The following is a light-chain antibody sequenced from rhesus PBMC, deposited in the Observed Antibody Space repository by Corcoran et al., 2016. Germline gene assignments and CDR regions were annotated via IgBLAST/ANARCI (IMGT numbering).Light chain of an antibody. V-gene: IGLV5-62*01. J-gene: IGLJ1*01. CDR3: CSYAGNYTYI. Sequence: KPMLTQPAALSASPGASASLTCTFSGGINGADYHIFWYQQKPGSRPRYLLRYKSDSDKGQGSGVPSRFSGSKDTSGNTGILHISGLQAEDEADYYCCSYAGNYTYIFGVGTRLTVL. CDR2: YKSDSDK. CDR1: GGINGADYH.